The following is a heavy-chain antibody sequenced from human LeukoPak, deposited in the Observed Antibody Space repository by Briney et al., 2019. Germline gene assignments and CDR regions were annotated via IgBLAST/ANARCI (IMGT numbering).Heavy chain of an antibody. Sequence: SETLSLTCTVSGGSISSAFYYWGWIRQPPGKGLEWIGSIYYSGSTYYNPSLKSRVTISVDTSKNQFSLKLSSVTAADTAVYYCARHPAITGTANWFDPWGQGTLVTVSS. J-gene: IGHJ5*02. CDR1: GGSISSAFYY. V-gene: IGHV4-39*01. D-gene: IGHD1-20*01. CDR2: IYYSGST. CDR3: ARHPAITGTANWFDP.